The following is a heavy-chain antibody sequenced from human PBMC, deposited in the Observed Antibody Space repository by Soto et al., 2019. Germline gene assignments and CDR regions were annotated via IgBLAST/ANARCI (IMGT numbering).Heavy chain of an antibody. V-gene: IGHV1-69*13. CDR1: GGTFSSYA. J-gene: IGHJ4*02. CDR2: IIPIFGTA. D-gene: IGHD2-8*01. CDR3: ARGGAFPGYCTNGVCYSPFDY. Sequence: ASVKVSCKASGGTFSSYAISWVRRAPGQGLEWMGGIIPIFGTANYAQKFQGRVTITADESTSTAYMELSSLRSEDTAVYYCARGGAFPGYCTNGVCYSPFDYWGQGTLVTVSS.